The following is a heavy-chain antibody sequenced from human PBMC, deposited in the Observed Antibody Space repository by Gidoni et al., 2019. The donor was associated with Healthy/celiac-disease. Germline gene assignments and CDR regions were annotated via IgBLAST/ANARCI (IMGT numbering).Heavy chain of an antibody. CDR2: IIPILGIA. CDR3: ARDRGSGWSNWFDP. V-gene: IGHV1-69*08. D-gene: IGHD6-19*01. J-gene: IGHJ5*02. CDR1: GGTFSSYT. Sequence: QVQRVQSGAEVKKPGSSVKVSCKTSGGTFSSYTISWVRQAPGQGLEWMGRIIPILGIANYAQKFQGRVTITADKSTSTAYMELSSLRSEDTAVYYCARDRGSGWSNWFDPWGQGTLVTVSS.